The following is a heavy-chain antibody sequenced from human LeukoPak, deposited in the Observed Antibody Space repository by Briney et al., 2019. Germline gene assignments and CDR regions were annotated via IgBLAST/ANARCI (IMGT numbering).Heavy chain of an antibody. Sequence: SETLSLTCTVSGGSISSGGYYWSWIRQHPGKGLEWIGYIYYSGSTYYNPSLKSRVTISGDTSKNHFSLTLSSVTAADTAVYYCARSYDSSASGFDYWGQGTLVTVSP. D-gene: IGHD3-22*01. CDR1: GGSISSGGYY. J-gene: IGHJ4*02. CDR3: ARSYDSSASGFDY. V-gene: IGHV4-31*03. CDR2: IYYSGST.